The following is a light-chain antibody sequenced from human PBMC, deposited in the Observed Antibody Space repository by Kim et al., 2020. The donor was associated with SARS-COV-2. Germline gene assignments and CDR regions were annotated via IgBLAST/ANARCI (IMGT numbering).Light chain of an antibody. CDR1: GSNIGSNT. V-gene: IGLV1-44*01. CDR3: ATWDDSLNGPA. Sequence: QSVLTQPPSASGTPGQRVTFSCYGSGSNIGSNTVAWYQQLPGTAPKLLIYGDNQRPSGVPDRFSGSKSATSASLAITGLQSGNEADYYCATWDDSLNGPAFGEGT. J-gene: IGLJ2*01. CDR2: GDN.